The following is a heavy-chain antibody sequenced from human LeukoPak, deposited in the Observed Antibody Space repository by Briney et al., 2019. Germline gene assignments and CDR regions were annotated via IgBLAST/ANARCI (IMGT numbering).Heavy chain of an antibody. CDR2: IGAYNGNT. D-gene: IGHD3-3*01. Sequence: ASVKVSCKASGYTFTSYGISWVRQAPGQGLEWMGWIGAYNGNTNYAQKLQGRVTMTTDTSTSTAYMELRSLRSDDTAVYYCARDGSITIFGVVIEQYYFDYWGQGTLVTVSS. CDR3: ARDGSITIFGVVIEQYYFDY. J-gene: IGHJ4*02. CDR1: GYTFTSYG. V-gene: IGHV1-18*01.